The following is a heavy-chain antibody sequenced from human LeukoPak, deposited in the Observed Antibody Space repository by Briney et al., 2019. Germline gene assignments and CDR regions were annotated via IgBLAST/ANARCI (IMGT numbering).Heavy chain of an antibody. CDR3: ARHRRMVRGVTPHYYYMDV. V-gene: IGHV4-59*01. D-gene: IGHD3-10*01. J-gene: IGHJ6*03. Sequence: SETLSLTCTVSGGSISDNYWSWIRQPPGKGLEWIGYIYNSGTTKYNPSLKSRVTMSVDTSKNQFSLKLSSVTAADTAVYYCARHRRMVRGVTPHYYYMDVWGKGTTVTISS. CDR2: IYNSGTT. CDR1: GGSISDNY.